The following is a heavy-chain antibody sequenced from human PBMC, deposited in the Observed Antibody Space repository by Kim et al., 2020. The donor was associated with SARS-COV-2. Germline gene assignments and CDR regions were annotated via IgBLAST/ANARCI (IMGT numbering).Heavy chain of an antibody. D-gene: IGHD2-21*02. Sequence: SVKVSCRASGGTFSSYAISWVRQAPGQGLEWMGGIIPIFGTANYAQKFQGRVTITADKSTSTAYMELSSLRSEDTAVYYCARVFSDCGGDCYSGFLDYW. J-gene: IGHJ4*01. CDR2: IIPIFGTA. CDR1: GGTFSSYA. CDR3: ARVFSDCGGDCYSGFLDY. V-gene: IGHV1-69*06.